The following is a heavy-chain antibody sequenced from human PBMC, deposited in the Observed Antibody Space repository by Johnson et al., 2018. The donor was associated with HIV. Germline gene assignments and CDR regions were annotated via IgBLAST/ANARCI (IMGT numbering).Heavy chain of an antibody. CDR3: ARDPTTQNSRLTGDFGAFDI. J-gene: IGHJ3*02. D-gene: IGHD7-27*01. Sequence: VQLVESGGGVVRSGGSLRLSCEASGFTVDDYDMSWVRQVPGKGLEWVSGFYRNGGSSGYAASVKGRFTISRDDAKNSLYLQMNSLTVEDTALYYCARDPTTQNSRLTGDFGAFDIWGQGTMVIVSS. CDR2: FYRNGGSS. V-gene: IGHV3-20*04. CDR1: GFTVDDYD.